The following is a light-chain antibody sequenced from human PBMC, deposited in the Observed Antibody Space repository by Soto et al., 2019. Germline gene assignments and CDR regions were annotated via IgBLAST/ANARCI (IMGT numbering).Light chain of an antibody. J-gene: IGKJ5*01. Sequence: EIVLTQSPATLSLAPGERATLSCRASQSVSSYLAWYQQKPGQAPRLLIYDASNRATGIPARFSGSGSGTDFTLTIGSLEPEDFAVYYCQQRSHWPITFGQGTRLEIK. CDR3: QQRSHWPIT. CDR1: QSVSSY. CDR2: DAS. V-gene: IGKV3-11*01.